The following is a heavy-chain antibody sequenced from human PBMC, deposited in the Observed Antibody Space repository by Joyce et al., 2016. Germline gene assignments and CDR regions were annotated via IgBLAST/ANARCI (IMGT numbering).Heavy chain of an antibody. CDR3: ARLVIVEPTTGDFDY. CDR2: ISTYTGNT. Sequence: QVQLVQSGAEVKKHGASVTVSCKASGYTFTSYGIIWVRHAPGQGLEGMGWISTYTGNTNYAQKFQGRFTMTTDTSTTTAYMELRSLRSEDTAAYYCARLVIVEPTTGDFDYWGQGTLVTVSS. D-gene: IGHD1-26*01. CDR1: GYTFTSYG. V-gene: IGHV1-18*04. J-gene: IGHJ4*02.